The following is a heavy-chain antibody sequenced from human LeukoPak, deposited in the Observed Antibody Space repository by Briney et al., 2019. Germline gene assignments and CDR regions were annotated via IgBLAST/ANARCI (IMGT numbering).Heavy chain of an antibody. V-gene: IGHV3-48*03. Sequence: GGSLRLSCAASGFTFRSYEMNWVRQAPGKGLEWVSYISSSGSTIYYADSVKGRFTISRDNAKNSLYLQMNSLRAEDTAVYYCASSMWDCGSTPCYERFDYWGPGTLVTVSS. CDR3: ASSMWDCGSTPCYERFDY. J-gene: IGHJ4*02. D-gene: IGHD2-2*01. CDR2: ISSSGSTI. CDR1: GFTFRSYE.